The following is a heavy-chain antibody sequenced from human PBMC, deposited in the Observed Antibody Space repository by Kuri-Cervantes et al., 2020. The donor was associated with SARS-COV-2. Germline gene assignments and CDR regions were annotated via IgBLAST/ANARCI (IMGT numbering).Heavy chain of an antibody. CDR2: INHSGST. Sequence: GSLRFSCAVYGGSFSGYYWSWIRQPPGKGLEWIGEINHSGSTNSNPSLKSRVTISVDTSKNQFSLKLSSVTAADTAVYYCAGELGVPAATYFDYWGQGTLVTVSS. V-gene: IGHV4-34*01. CDR3: AGELGVPAATYFDY. J-gene: IGHJ4*02. D-gene: IGHD2-2*01. CDR1: GGSFSGYY.